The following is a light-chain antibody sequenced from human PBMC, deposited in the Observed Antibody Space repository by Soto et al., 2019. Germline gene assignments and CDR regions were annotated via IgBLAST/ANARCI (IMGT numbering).Light chain of an antibody. CDR1: QAVSSIL. J-gene: IGKJ4*01. CDR2: GAS. V-gene: IGKV3-20*01. Sequence: EVVLTQSPGTLSLSPGERATLSCRASQAVSSILLAWYQQKPGQAPRLLIYGASSRATGIPDRFSGSGFGTDFTLTVSILEPEDFAVYYCQQHGTSPIFGGGTKVEIK. CDR3: QQHGTSPI.